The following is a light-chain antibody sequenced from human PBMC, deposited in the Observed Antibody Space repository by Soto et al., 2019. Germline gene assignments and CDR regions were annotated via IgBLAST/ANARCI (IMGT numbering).Light chain of an antibody. Sequence: QLVLTQPPSTSATPGQRVTISCSGSSSNVGINTVSWYQQVPGTAPRLLIYTNDQRPSGVPGRFSGSKSGTSASLAIGGLQSEDEADYYCAAWDDSLSGLVFGGGTKLTVL. J-gene: IGLJ3*02. CDR1: SSNVGINT. V-gene: IGLV1-44*01. CDR3: AAWDDSLSGLV. CDR2: TND.